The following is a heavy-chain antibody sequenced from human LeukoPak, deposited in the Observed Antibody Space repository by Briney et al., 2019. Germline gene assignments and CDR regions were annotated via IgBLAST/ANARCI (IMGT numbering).Heavy chain of an antibody. J-gene: IGHJ4*02. D-gene: IGHD3-9*01. CDR2: IFHYGST. CDR3: ASGGLVSRYLDH. V-gene: IGHV4-4*02. Sequence: SETLSLTCAVSGGSISSSTWWTWVRLPPGKGLDWIGEIFHYGSTNVNPSLKSRLTMSVDESNHEFYLKLTSVTAADTAVYFCASGGLVSRYLDHWGKGLLVTVS. CDR1: GGSISSSTW.